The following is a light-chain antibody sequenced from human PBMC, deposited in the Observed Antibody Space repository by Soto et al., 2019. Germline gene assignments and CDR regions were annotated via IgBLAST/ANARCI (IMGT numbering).Light chain of an antibody. CDR3: QQHNDWPRT. Sequence: EIVMTQSPATLSVSPGERATLSCRASQGVNSNLAWYQQRPGQAPRLLIYGASTRATGIPARFSGSGSGTEFTLTISSLQSEDFAVYYCQQHNDWPRTFGQGTKVEIK. CDR1: QGVNSN. J-gene: IGKJ1*01. V-gene: IGKV3D-15*01. CDR2: GAS.